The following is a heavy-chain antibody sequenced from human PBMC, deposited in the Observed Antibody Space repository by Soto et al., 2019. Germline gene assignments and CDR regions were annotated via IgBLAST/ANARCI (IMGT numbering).Heavy chain of an antibody. CDR3: ARFGYYYDSSALGYGMDV. J-gene: IGHJ6*02. Sequence: GTSVKVSCKASGGTFSSYAISWVRQAPGQRLKWMGEIIPIFGTANYAQKFQGRVTITADESTSTAYMELSSLRSEDTAVYYCARFGYYYDSSALGYGMDVWGQGTTVTVS. CDR1: GGTFSSYA. V-gene: IGHV1-69*13. CDR2: IIPIFGTA. D-gene: IGHD3-22*01.